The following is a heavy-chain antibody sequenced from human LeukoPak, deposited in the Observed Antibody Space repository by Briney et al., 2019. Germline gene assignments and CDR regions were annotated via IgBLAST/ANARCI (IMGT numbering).Heavy chain of an antibody. CDR1: LGSLIIGNYY. CDR2: MYYRGST. V-gene: IGHV4-31*11. J-gene: IGHJ4*02. Sequence: PQTLSLTCAVSLGSLIIGNYYWSWVRQHPGKGLEWIGYMYYRGSTYYNPSLKSRVTISVDTSKNQFSLKLSSVTAADTAVYYCARSYGYGTNFDYWGQGTLVTVSS. CDR3: ARSYGYGTNFDY. D-gene: IGHD5-18*01.